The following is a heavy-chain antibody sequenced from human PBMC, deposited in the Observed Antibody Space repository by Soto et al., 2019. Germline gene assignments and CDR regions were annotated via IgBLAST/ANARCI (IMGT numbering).Heavy chain of an antibody. Sequence: GGSLRLSCAASGFTFSSYAMHWVRQAPGKGLEWVAVISYDGSNKYYADSAKGRFTISRDNSKNTLYLQMNSLRAEDTAVYYCARDLTDLRLLDYWGQGTLVTVSS. CDR2: ISYDGSNK. V-gene: IGHV3-30-3*01. D-gene: IGHD5-12*01. CDR3: ARDLTDLRLLDY. J-gene: IGHJ4*02. CDR1: GFTFSSYA.